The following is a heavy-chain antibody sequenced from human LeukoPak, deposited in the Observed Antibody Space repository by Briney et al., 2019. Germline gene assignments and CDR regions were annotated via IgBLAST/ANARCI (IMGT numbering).Heavy chain of an antibody. CDR3: SRVAQSGPTGWFDP. D-gene: IGHD1-1*01. CDR2: ISSTGSYI. J-gene: IGHJ5*02. Sequence: PGRSLRLSCAASGFTFSSYAMSWVRQAPGKGLEWVSSISSTGSYIYHADSVKGRFTISRDNPGNVVYLQMDSLRAEDTAVYYCSRVAQSGPTGWFDPWGQGTLVTVSS. V-gene: IGHV3-21*01. CDR1: GFTFSSYA.